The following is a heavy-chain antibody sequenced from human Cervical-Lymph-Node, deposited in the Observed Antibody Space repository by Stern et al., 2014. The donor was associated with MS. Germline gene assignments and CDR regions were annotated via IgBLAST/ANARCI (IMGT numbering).Heavy chain of an antibody. J-gene: IGHJ4*02. CDR3: ARGYPFFDN. CDR1: GYTFTGFF. D-gene: IGHD2-15*01. CDR2: INPNTGVT. Sequence: VHLVESVAEVKKPGASVKVSCTASGYTFTGFFLHWVRQAPGQGLEWVGWINPNTGVTKSAQKFQGWVTLTRDTSINTVYMELNRLKSDDTAVFYCARGYPFFDNWGQGTLVTVSS. V-gene: IGHV1-2*04.